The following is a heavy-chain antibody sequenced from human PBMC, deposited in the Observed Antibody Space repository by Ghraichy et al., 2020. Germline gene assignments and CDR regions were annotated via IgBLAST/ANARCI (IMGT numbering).Heavy chain of an antibody. CDR1: GFALSDYW. D-gene: IGHD2-15*01. CDR2: SKSDGTDR. CDR3: AREYCRGGRCFFGTGGSHFDY. Sequence: GGSLRLSCAASGFALSDYWMHWVRQAPGKGLLWVSRSKSDGTDRTYADSVKGRFTISRDNAKNTLYLRAEDTAVYYCAREYCRGGRCFFGTGGSHFDYWGQGILVTVSS. J-gene: IGHJ4*02. V-gene: IGHV3-74*01.